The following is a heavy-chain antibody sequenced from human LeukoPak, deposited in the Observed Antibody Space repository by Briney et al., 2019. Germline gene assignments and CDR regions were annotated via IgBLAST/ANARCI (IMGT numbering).Heavy chain of an antibody. D-gene: IGHD4-17*01. CDR3: TRDGLMTTYDF. J-gene: IGHJ4*02. CDR2: IRGKAYGATT. V-gene: IGHV3-49*05. CDR1: GFTFGDYA. Sequence: NPGGSLRLSCTASGFTFGDYAMSWFRQAPGKGLEWVGFIRGKAYGATTEYAASVKGRFTISRDDSKSIAYLQMNRLKTEDTAFYYCTRDGLMTTYDFWGQGTLVTVSS.